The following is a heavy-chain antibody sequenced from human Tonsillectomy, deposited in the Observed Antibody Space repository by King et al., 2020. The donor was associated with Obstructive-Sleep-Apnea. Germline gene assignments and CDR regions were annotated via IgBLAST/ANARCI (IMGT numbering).Heavy chain of an antibody. J-gene: IGHJ4*02. D-gene: IGHD6-6*01. CDR1: GFTFSSYS. V-gene: IGHV3-21*01. CDR3: AREEDSSSSGFDY. CDR2: ISSSSSYI. Sequence: VQLVESGGGLVKPGGSLRLSGAVSGFTFSSYSMNWVRQAPGKGLEWVSSISSSSSYISYADTVKGRFTISRDNAKNSLYLQMNSLRAEDKAVYYCAREEDSSSSGFDYWGQGTLVTVSS.